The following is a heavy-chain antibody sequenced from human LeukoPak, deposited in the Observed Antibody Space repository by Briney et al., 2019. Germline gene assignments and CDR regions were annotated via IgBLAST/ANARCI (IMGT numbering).Heavy chain of an antibody. CDR2: ISAYNGNT. V-gene: IGHV1-18*01. CDR3: ARGDITIFGVVIPDV. J-gene: IGHJ6*04. D-gene: IGHD3-3*01. CDR1: GGTFSSYA. Sequence: GASVKVSCKASGGTFSSYAISWVRQAPGQGLEWMGWISAYNGNTNYAQKLQGRVTMTTDTSTSTAYMELRSLRSDDTAVYYCARGDITIFGVVIPDVWGKGTTVTVSS.